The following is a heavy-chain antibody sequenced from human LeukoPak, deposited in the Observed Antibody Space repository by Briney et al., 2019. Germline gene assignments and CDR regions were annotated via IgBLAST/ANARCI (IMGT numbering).Heavy chain of an antibody. J-gene: IGHJ4*02. CDR3: ARRTMWDTNGWLSPDY. Sequence: ASVKVSCKXSGYTFTGYYMHWVRQAPGQGLEWMGRINPNSGGTNYAQKFQGRVTMTRNTSISTAYMELSSLRSEDTAVYYCARRTMWDTNGWLSPDYWGQGTLVTVSS. V-gene: IGHV1-2*06. D-gene: IGHD6-19*01. CDR2: INPNSGGT. CDR1: GYTFTGYY.